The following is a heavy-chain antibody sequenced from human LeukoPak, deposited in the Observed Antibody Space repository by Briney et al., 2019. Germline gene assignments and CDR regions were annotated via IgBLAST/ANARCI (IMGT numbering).Heavy chain of an antibody. CDR3: ARGDDHFDY. Sequence: SETLSLTCTVSGGSISSSTYYWSWIRQPAGKGLEWIGRVDDSGDSDYNPSLMSRVTISVDTSKNQLSLRLTSVIAADTAQYYCARGDDHFDYWGQGTLVTVSS. V-gene: IGHV4-61*02. J-gene: IGHJ4*02. CDR2: VDDSGDS. CDR1: GGSISSSTYY. D-gene: IGHD5-24*01.